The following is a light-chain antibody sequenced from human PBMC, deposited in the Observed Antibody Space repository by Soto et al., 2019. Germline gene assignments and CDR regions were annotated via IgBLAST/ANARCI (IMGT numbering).Light chain of an antibody. CDR3: SSYAGSNIYVV. CDR1: SSDVGGYNY. CDR2: EVS. Sequence: QSALTQPPSASGSPGQSVTISCTGTSSDVGGYNYVSWYQQHPGKAPKLMLYEVSLRPSGVPDRFSGSKSGNTASLTVSGLQAEDEADYYCSSYAGSNIYVVFGGGTKLTVL. V-gene: IGLV2-8*01. J-gene: IGLJ2*01.